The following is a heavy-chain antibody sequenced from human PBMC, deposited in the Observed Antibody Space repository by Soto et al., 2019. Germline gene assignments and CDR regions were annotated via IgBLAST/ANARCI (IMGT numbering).Heavy chain of an antibody. D-gene: IGHD3-16*01. J-gene: IGHJ4*02. CDR2: ISCAGTST. Sequence: QVQLVESGGGVVQPGRSLRLSCAASGFTLSSYAMHWVRQAPGKGLEWVAVISCAGTSTYYADSVRGRFTISRDNSKDTVYLQLNSLRIEDTAVDHCARDPGQYANEYYAFDYWGQGTLVTVSS. V-gene: IGHV3-30-3*01. CDR1: GFTLSSYA. CDR3: ARDPGQYANEYYAFDY.